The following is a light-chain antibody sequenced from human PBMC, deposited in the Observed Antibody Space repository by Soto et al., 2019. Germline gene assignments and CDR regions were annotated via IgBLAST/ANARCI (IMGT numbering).Light chain of an antibody. CDR1: QSISNS. CDR2: GAS. CDR3: QQYGGSPRIT. J-gene: IGKJ5*01. Sequence: EIVLTQSPGTLSLSPGERATLSCRASQSISNSLAWYQQRPGQPPRLLIYGASNRATGIPDRFSGSGSGTDFTLIINRLEPEDVAIYYCQQYGGSPRITFGQGTRLEIK. V-gene: IGKV3-20*01.